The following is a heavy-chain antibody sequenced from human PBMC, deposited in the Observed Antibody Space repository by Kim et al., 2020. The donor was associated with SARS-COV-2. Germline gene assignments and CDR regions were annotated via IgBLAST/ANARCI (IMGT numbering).Heavy chain of an antibody. CDR3: ARERDCSGGSCYSYFDY. D-gene: IGHD2-15*01. V-gene: IGHV4-31*03. Sequence: SETLSLTCTVSGGSISSGGYYWSWIRQHPGKGLEWIGYIYYSGSTYYNPSLKSRVTISVDTSKNQFSLKLSSVTAADTAVYYCARERDCSGGSCYSYFDYWGQGTLVTVSS. CDR1: GGSISSGGYY. CDR2: IYYSGST. J-gene: IGHJ4*02.